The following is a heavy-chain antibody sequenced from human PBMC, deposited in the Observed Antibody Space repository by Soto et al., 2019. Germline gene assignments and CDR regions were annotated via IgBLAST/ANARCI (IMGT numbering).Heavy chain of an antibody. D-gene: IGHD6-19*01. CDR2: IVVGSGNT. J-gene: IGHJ6*02. CDR3: AALLGTVAGTSYYYYYGMDV. CDR1: GFTFTSSA. V-gene: IGHV1-58*01. Sequence: GASVKVSCKASGFTFTSSAVQWVRQARGQRLEWIGWIVVGSGNTNYAQKFQERVTITRDMSTSTAYMELSSLRSEDTAVYYCAALLGTVAGTSYYYYYGMDVWGQGTTVTVSS.